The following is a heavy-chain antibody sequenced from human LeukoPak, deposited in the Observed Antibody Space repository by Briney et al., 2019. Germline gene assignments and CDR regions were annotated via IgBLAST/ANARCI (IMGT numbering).Heavy chain of an antibody. CDR3: ARESSLDYDFWSSYYMDV. CDR1: GFTFSNYA. V-gene: IGHV3-64*01. CDR2: ISSNGIST. J-gene: IGHJ6*03. D-gene: IGHD3-3*01. Sequence: GGSLRLSCAASGFTFSNYAIHWVRQAPGRGLEYVSAISSNGISTFYANSVKGRFTISRDNAKNSLYLQMNSLRAEDTAVYYCARESSLDYDFWSSYYMDVWGKGTTVTVSS.